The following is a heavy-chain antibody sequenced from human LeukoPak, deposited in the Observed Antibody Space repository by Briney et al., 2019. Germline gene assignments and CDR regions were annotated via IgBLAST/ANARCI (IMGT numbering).Heavy chain of an antibody. J-gene: IGHJ4*02. CDR1: GFTFGDYA. V-gene: IGHV3-49*04. Sequence: GGSLRLSCTASGFTFGDYAMSWVRQAPGKGLEWVGFIRSKAYGGTTEYAASVKGRFTISRDDSKSIAYLQMNSLKTEDTAVYYCRRDSIGYYLVSWGQGTLVTVSS. CDR3: RRDSIGYYLVS. CDR2: IRSKAYGGTT. D-gene: IGHD3-22*01.